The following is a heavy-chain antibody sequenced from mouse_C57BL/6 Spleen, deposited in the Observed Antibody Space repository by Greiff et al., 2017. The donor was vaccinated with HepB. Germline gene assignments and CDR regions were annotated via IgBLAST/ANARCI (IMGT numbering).Heavy chain of an antibody. CDR2: IDPSDSYT. CDR1: GYTFTSYW. V-gene: IGHV1-69*01. D-gene: IGHD2-1*01. Sequence: VQLQQSGAELVMPGASVKLSCKASGYTFTSYWMHWVKQRPGQGLEWIGEIDPSDSYTNYHQKFKGKSTLTVDKSSSTAYMQLSSLTSEDSAVYYCASGNSLFAYWGQGTLVTVSA. CDR3: ASGNSLFAY. J-gene: IGHJ3*01.